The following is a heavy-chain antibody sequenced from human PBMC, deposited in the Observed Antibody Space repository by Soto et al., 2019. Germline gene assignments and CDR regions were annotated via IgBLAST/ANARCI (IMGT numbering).Heavy chain of an antibody. J-gene: IGHJ4*02. V-gene: IGHV1-18*01. D-gene: IGHD2-21*02. CDR2: ISAYNGNT. CDR1: GYTFTSYG. Sequence: ASVKVSCKASGYTFTSYGISWVRQAPGQGLEWMGWISAYNGNTNYAQKLQGRVTMTTDTSTSTAYMELRSLRSDDTAVYYCARDLAPYCGGDCLFDYWGQGTLVTVSS. CDR3: ARDLAPYCGGDCLFDY.